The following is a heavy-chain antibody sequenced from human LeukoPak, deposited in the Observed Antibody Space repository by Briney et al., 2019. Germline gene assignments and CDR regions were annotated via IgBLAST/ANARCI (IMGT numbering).Heavy chain of an antibody. CDR1: GFTFSSYE. CDR3: AREMGVLRYFETYNWFDP. D-gene: IGHD3-9*01. V-gene: IGHV3-48*03. J-gene: IGHJ5*02. Sequence: GGSLRLSCAASGFTFSSYEMNWVRQAPGKGLEWVSYISSSGSTIYYAGSVKGRFTISRDNAKNSLYLQMNSLRAEDTAVYYCAREMGVLRYFETYNWFDPWGQGTLVTVSS. CDR2: ISSSGSTI.